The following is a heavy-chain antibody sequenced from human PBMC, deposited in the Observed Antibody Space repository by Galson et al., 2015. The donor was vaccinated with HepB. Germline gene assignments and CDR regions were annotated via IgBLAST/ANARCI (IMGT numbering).Heavy chain of an antibody. V-gene: IGHV3-48*01. J-gene: IGHJ4*02. CDR1: GFTFSSYS. CDR2: ISSSSSTI. Sequence: SLRLSCAASGFTFSSYSMNWVRQAPGKGLEWVSYISSSSSTIYYADSVKGRFTISRDNAKNSLYLQMNSLRAEDTAVYYCARAYYYGSGSSSALGDFDYWGQRTLITVSS. CDR3: ARAYYYGSGSSSALGDFDY. D-gene: IGHD3-10*01.